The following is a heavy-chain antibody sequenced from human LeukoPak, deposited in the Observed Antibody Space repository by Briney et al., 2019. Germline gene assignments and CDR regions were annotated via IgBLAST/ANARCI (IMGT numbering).Heavy chain of an antibody. CDR2: VSNDGGDK. CDR1: EFIFSSYA. CDR3: AKERASMGADAFDI. J-gene: IGHJ3*02. Sequence: GGSLRLSCAASEFIFSSYAMHWVRQAPGKGLEWVALVSNDGGDKYYADSVKGRFTISRDKSKNTLYLQMNSLRPEDTAVYYCAKERASMGADAFDIWGQGTMVTVSS. D-gene: IGHD1-26*01. V-gene: IGHV3-30*18.